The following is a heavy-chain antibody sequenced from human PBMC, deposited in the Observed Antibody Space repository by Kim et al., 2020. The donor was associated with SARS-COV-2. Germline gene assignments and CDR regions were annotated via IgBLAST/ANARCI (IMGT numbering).Heavy chain of an antibody. V-gene: IGHV1-46*01. J-gene: IGHJ6*02. Sequence: YAQKFQGRVTPTWDTSTSTVFMELSSLTADDTAMYYCASEKTGSGGMDVWGQGTTVTVSS. CDR3: ASEKTGSGGMDV. D-gene: IGHD3-10*01.